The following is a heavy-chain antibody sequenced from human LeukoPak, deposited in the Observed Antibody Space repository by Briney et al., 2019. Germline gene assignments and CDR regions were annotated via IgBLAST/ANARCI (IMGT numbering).Heavy chain of an antibody. CDR2: INHSGST. CDR3: ARAGYYGFQH. CDR1: GGSFSGYY. D-gene: IGHD2/OR15-2a*01. V-gene: IGHV4-34*01. J-gene: IGHJ1*01. Sequence: SETLSLTCAVYGGSFSGYYWSWIRQPPGKGLEWIGEINHSGSTNYNPSLKSRVTISVDTSKNQFSLKLSSVTAADTAVYYCARAGYYGFQHWGQGTPVTVSS.